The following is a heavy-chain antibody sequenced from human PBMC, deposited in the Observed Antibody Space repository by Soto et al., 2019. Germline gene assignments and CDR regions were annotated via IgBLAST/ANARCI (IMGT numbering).Heavy chain of an antibody. CDR2: IFYLGSS. V-gene: IGHV4-39*01. CDR3: ARQSLALRKNNWFDH. CDR1: GDSIISSDFY. J-gene: IGHJ5*02. Sequence: KPSETLSLTCTVSGDSIISSDFYWGWVRQPPGKGLEWIGSIFYLGSSYYNPSLKSRVTMSVDTSKNQFSLRLRSVTAADTALYFCARQSLALRKNNWFDHWGQGIMVTVSS. D-gene: IGHD3-3*02.